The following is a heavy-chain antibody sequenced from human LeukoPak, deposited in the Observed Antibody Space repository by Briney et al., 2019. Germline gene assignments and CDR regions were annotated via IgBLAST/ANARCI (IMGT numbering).Heavy chain of an antibody. CDR1: GGSISSHY. Sequence: SETLSLPCTVSGGSISSHYWSWIRQPPGKGLEWIGYIYYSGSTNYNPSLKSRVTISVDTSKNQFSLKLSSVTAADTAVYYCARGVERGPYFDYWGQGTLVTVSS. V-gene: IGHV4-59*11. D-gene: IGHD3-10*01. J-gene: IGHJ4*02. CDR2: IYYSGST. CDR3: ARGVERGPYFDY.